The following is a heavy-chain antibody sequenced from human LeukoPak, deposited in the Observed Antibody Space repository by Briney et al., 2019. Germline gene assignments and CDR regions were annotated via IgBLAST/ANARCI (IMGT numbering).Heavy chain of an antibody. V-gene: IGHV3-23*01. D-gene: IGHD3-10*01. J-gene: IGHJ6*02. CDR2: ISGSGGST. Sequence: PGGSLRLSCTASGFTFSSYAMSWVRQAPGEGLEWVSAISGSGGSTYYADSVKGRFTISRDNSKNTLYLQMNSLRAEDTAVYYCAKPVERGTLWFGEDHYYYGMDVWGQGTTVTVSS. CDR1: GFTFSSYA. CDR3: AKPVERGTLWFGEDHYYYGMDV.